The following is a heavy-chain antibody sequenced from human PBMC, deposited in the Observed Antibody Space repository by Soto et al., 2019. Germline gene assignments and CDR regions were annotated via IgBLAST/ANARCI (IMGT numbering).Heavy chain of an antibody. D-gene: IGHD2-2*01. CDR3: ARVSCRRLGIITSCWQGAFDI. J-gene: IGHJ3*02. CDR2: IYSGGST. V-gene: IGHV3-53*04. CDR1: GFTVSSNY. Sequence: GGSLRLSCAASGFTVSSNYMSWVRQAPGKGLEWVSVIYSGGSTYYADSVKGRFTISRHNSKNTLYLQMNSLRAEDTAVYYCARVSCRRLGIITSCWQGAFDIWGQGTMVTVSS.